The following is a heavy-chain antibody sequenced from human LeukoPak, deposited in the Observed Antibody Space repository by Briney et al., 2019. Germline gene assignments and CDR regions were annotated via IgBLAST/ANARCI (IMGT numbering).Heavy chain of an antibody. Sequence: GGSLRLSCAASGFTFSSYGMHWVRQAPGKGLEWVAVIWYDGSNKYYAGSVKGRFTISRDNSENTLYLQMNSLRAEDTAVYYCARDNSGYFDYWGQGTLVTVSS. J-gene: IGHJ4*02. CDR2: IWYDGSNK. CDR3: ARDNSGYFDY. D-gene: IGHD6-19*01. V-gene: IGHV3-33*01. CDR1: GFTFSSYG.